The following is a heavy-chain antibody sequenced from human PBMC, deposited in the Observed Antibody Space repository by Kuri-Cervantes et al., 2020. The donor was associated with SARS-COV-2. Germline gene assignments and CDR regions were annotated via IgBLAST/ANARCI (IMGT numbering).Heavy chain of an antibody. CDR2: IYYSGST. J-gene: IGHJ4*02. CDR1: GGSISSYY. Sequence: SETLSLTCTVSGGSISSYYWSWIRQPPGKGLEWIGYIYYSGSTNYNPSLKSRVTISVDTSKNQFSLKLSSVTAADTAVYYCTRETTPGSGWSSSDWGQGNLVTFSS. V-gene: IGHV4-59*01. CDR3: TRETTPGSGWSSSD. D-gene: IGHD6-19*01.